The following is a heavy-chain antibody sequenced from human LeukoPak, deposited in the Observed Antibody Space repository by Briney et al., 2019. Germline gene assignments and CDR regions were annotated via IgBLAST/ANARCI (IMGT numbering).Heavy chain of an antibody. V-gene: IGHV1-8*01. CDR1: GYTFTSYD. J-gene: IGHJ4*02. CDR3: ARGAPGSYCSGGSCPYFDY. Sequence: ASVKVSCKASGYTFTSYDINWLRQATGQGLGWMGWVNPNSGHTGYAQKFQGRVTMTRNTSISTAYMELSSLRSEDTAVYYCARGAPGSYCSGGSCPYFDYWGQGTLVSVSS. CDR2: VNPNSGHT. D-gene: IGHD2-15*01.